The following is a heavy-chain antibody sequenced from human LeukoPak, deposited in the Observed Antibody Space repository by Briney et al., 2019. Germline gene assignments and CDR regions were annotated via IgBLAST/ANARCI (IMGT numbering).Heavy chain of an antibody. CDR1: GFTFRSYD. CDR2: INSDGSST. J-gene: IGHJ4*02. Sequence: GSLRLSCAASGFTFRSYDMSWVRQAPGKGLVWVSRINSDGSSTSYADSVKGRFTISRDNAKNTLYLQMNSLRAEDTAVYYCARVGATNGALDYWGQGTLVTVSS. D-gene: IGHD1-26*01. V-gene: IGHV3-74*01. CDR3: ARVGATNGALDY.